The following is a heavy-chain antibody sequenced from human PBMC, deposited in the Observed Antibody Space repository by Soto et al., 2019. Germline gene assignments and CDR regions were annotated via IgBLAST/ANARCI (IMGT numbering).Heavy chain of an antibody. J-gene: IGHJ6*03. Sequence: PSETLSLTCAVFGGSFSGYYWSWIRQPPGKGLEWIGEINHSGSTNYNPSLKSRDNISVDTSKNQVSLKLSSVTAADTAVYYCARGGGDFCMDVWGKGTTVTVSS. CDR1: GGSFSGYY. CDR3: ARGGGDFCMDV. CDR2: INHSGST. V-gene: IGHV4-34*01. D-gene: IGHD3-10*01.